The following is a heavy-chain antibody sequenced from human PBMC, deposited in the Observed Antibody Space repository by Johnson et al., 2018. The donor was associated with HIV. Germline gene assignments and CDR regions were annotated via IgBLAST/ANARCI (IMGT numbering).Heavy chain of an antibody. J-gene: IGHJ3*02. D-gene: IGHD3-10*01. V-gene: IGHV3-11*04. CDR1: GITFSDYY. CDR2: ISSSGTTI. CDR3: GRDKGRGAFDI. Sequence: QVQLVESGGGSVQPGGSLRLSCAASGITFSDYYMSWIRQAPGKGPERVSYISSSGTTIYYADSVKGRVTISRATAKKSRYLQMNSLRAEDTAVYYCGRDKGRGAFDIWGQGTMVTVSS.